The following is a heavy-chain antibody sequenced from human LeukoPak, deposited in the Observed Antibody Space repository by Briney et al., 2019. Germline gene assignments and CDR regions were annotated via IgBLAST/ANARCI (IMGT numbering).Heavy chain of an antibody. CDR1: GYTFTTYG. CDR2: ISNYNGNT. D-gene: IGHD3-22*01. Sequence: GASVTVSCTASGYTFTTYGISWVRQAPGQGLEWMGWISNYNGNTNYAQKLKGRVTITMDTSTNTAYMELRSQRSDATAEYYCTRDLYDSSGYRFKCNDYWGQGTLVTVSS. J-gene: IGHJ4*02. V-gene: IGHV1-18*01. CDR3: TRDLYDSSGYRFKCNDY.